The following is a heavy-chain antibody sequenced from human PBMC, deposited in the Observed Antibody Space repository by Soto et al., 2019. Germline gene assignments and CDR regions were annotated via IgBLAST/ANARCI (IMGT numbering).Heavy chain of an antibody. Sequence: ASVKVSCKASGYTFTSYGISWVRQAPGQGLEWMGWISAYNGNTNYAQKLQGRVTMTTDTSTSTAYMELRSLGSEDTAVYYCARLPGFDSRADVWGQGTKVTVSX. CDR3: ARLPGFDSRADV. D-gene: IGHD6-13*01. J-gene: IGHJ6*02. CDR1: GYTFTSYG. CDR2: ISAYNGNT. V-gene: IGHV1-18*01.